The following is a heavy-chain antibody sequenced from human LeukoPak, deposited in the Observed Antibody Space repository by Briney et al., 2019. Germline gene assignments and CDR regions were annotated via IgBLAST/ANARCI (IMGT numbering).Heavy chain of an antibody. J-gene: IGHJ3*02. V-gene: IGHV3-20*04. D-gene: IGHD5-12*01. Sequence: PGGSLRLSCAASGFTFDEFGMRGVPRAPGKGRVCVSGINWNGGRTGYADSVKGRFPISRDNAKKSPYLQMNRLRAEDTALYFCARKWLSNAFYIRGEGAMVTASS. CDR2: INWNGGRT. CDR3: ARKWLSNAFYI. CDR1: GFTFDEFG.